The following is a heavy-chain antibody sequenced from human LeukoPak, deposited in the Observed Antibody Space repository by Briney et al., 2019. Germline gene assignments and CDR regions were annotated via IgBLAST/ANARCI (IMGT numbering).Heavy chain of an antibody. V-gene: IGHV4-34*01. D-gene: IGHD3-22*01. CDR2: INHSGST. J-gene: IGHJ4*02. Sequence: SETLSLTCAVYGGSFSCYYCSWIRQPPGKGLGWIGEINHSGSTNYNPSLKSRVTISVDTSKNQFSLKLSSVTAADTAVYYCARGPYYYDSSGYNFDYWGQGTLVTVSS. CDR1: GGSFSCYY. CDR3: ARGPYYYDSSGYNFDY.